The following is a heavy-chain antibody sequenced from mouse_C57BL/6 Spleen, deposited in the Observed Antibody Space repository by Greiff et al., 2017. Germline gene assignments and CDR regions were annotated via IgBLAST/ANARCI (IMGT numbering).Heavy chain of an antibody. CDR2: ISYDGSN. CDR3: ARNYYDYDEDYAMDY. Sequence: ESGPGLVKPSPSLSLTCSVTGYSITSGYYWNWIRQFPGNKLEWMGYISYDGSNNYNPSLKNRISITRDTSKNQFFLKLNSVTTEDTATYYCARNYYDYDEDYAMDYWGQGTSVTVSS. V-gene: IGHV3-6*01. J-gene: IGHJ4*01. CDR1: GYSITSGYY. D-gene: IGHD2-4*01.